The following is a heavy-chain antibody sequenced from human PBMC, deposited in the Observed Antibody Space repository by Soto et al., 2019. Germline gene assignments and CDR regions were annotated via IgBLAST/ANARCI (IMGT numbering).Heavy chain of an antibody. CDR2: IYYSGST. D-gene: IGHD4-17*01. J-gene: IGHJ5*02. Sequence: SETLSLTCTVSGGSISSYYWSWIRQPPGKGLEWIGYIYYSGSTNYNPSLKSRVTISVDTSKNQFSLKLSSVTAADTAVYYCARIYGDYGWIDPWGQGTLVTVSS. V-gene: IGHV4-59*01. CDR3: ARIYGDYGWIDP. CDR1: GGSISSYY.